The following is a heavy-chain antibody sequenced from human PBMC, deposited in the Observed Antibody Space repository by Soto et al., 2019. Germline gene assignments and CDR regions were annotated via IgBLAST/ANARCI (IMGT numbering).Heavy chain of an antibody. D-gene: IGHD3-3*01. CDR2: IDWDDDK. V-gene: IGHV2-70*01. Sequence: SGPTLVNPTQPLTLTCTFSGFSLITNGMCVSWIRQRPGKSLEWLPLIDWDDDKYYSTSLKTRLTISKDTSKNQVVLTMTNMDPVDTATYYCARMVKKSYYEFWSGYSTYNWFDPWSQGTLVTVSS. J-gene: IGHJ5*02. CDR3: ARMVKKSYYEFWSGYSTYNWFDP. CDR1: GFSLITNGMC.